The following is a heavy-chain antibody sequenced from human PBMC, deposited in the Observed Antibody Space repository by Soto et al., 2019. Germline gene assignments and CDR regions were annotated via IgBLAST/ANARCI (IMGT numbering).Heavy chain of an antibody. J-gene: IGHJ5*02. V-gene: IGHV3-72*01. D-gene: IGHD1-26*01. Sequence: EVQVVEAGGDLVQHGGSLRLSCAASGFPFSDLYRDWVRQAPGKGLEWVARIRNKANYYTTDYAASVTGRFTISREDSKTSVYLQMNSLKTEDKAVYYCIIVGGTRTWGEGTLVSVSS. CDR2: IRNKANYYTT. CDR1: GFPFSDLY. CDR3: IIVGGTRT.